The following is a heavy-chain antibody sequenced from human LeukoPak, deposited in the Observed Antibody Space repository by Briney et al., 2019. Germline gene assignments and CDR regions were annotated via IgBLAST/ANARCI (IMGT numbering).Heavy chain of an antibody. J-gene: IGHJ6*02. D-gene: IGHD2-21*02. CDR2: IYYSGST. CDR1: GGSISSSSYY. V-gene: IGHV4-39*02. Sequence: KPSETLSLTCTVSGGSISSSSYYWGWIRQPPGKGLEWIGSIYYSGSTYYNPSLKSRVTISVDTSKNQFSLKLSSVTAADTAVYYCARDDPIVVVTARGSYGMDVWGQGTTVTVSS. CDR3: ARDDPIVVVTARGSYGMDV.